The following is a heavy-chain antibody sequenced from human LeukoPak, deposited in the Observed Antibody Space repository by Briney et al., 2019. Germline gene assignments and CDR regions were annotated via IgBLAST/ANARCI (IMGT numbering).Heavy chain of an antibody. Sequence: GGSLRLSCAASGFTFSSYGMHWVRQAPGKGLEWVAFIRYDGSNKYYADSVKGRFTISRDNPKNTLYLQMNSLRAEDTAVYYCAKEELNNWNDEDYWGQGTLVTVSS. CDR3: AKEELNNWNDEDY. D-gene: IGHD1-1*01. J-gene: IGHJ4*02. V-gene: IGHV3-30*02. CDR2: IRYDGSNK. CDR1: GFTFSSYG.